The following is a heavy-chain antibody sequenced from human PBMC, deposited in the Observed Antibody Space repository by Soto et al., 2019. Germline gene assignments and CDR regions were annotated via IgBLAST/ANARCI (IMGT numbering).Heavy chain of an antibody. CDR1: GFTFSSCA. V-gene: IGHV3-23*01. D-gene: IGHD3-22*01. CDR2: ISGNGGST. Sequence: EVQLLESGGGLVQPGGSLRLSCAASGFTFSSCAMGWVRQAPGKGLEWVSGISGNGGSTYYADSMKGRFTISRDTSKNTLYLQMDRLVAEDTAIYFCAKVVGDGNDYYDVWGQGTLVTVSS. CDR3: AKVVGDGNDYYDV. J-gene: IGHJ4*02.